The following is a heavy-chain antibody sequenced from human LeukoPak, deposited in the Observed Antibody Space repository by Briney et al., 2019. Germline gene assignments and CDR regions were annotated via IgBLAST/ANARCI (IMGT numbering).Heavy chain of an antibody. D-gene: IGHD2-15*01. V-gene: IGHV4-59*08. Sequence: SETLSLTCRVSGASVSNYYWSWIRQSPGKGLEWVGFFHYSGSTNYNPSLNSRVTTSIDTSMNQLSLTLVSVTAADTAVYFCARHHDGGPKLRLDFWGLGVLVTVSS. CDR1: GASVSNYY. CDR2: FHYSGST. CDR3: ARHHDGGPKLRLDF. J-gene: IGHJ4*02.